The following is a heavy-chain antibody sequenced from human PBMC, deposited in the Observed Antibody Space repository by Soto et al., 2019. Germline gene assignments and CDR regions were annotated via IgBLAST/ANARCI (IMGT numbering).Heavy chain of an antibody. D-gene: IGHD4-17*01. J-gene: IGHJ4*02. CDR3: ARDSDYIIAY. CDR2: IHTYNGNT. Sequence: GASVKVSCKASGYTFTSYGISWVRQAPGQGLEWVGWIHTYNGNTSFAQKLQGRVTLTTDTSTSTAYMELRSLRSDDTAVYYCARDSDYIIAYWGQGTLVTVSS. V-gene: IGHV1-18*01. CDR1: GYTFTSYG.